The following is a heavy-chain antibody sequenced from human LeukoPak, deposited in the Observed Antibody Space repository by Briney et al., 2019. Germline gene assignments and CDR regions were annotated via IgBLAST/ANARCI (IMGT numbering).Heavy chain of an antibody. CDR3: ASLVRLLNWNVESN. Sequence: GGSLRLSCVGPGFRFSSYWMSWVRQAPGKGLEWVANIKHDGSEEYYVDSVKGRFTISRDNAQKSLYLQMNSLRGEDTAVYYCASLVRLLNWNVESNWGQGTLVIVSS. D-gene: IGHD1-20*01. CDR1: GFRFSSYW. CDR2: IKHDGSEE. J-gene: IGHJ4*02. V-gene: IGHV3-7*01.